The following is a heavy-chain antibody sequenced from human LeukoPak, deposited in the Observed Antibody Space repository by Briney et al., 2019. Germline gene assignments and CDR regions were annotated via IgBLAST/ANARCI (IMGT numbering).Heavy chain of an antibody. J-gene: IGHJ4*02. D-gene: IGHD1-26*01. V-gene: IGHV3-7*01. Sequence: GGSLRLSCAASGFTFSSYWMSWVRQAPGKGLEWVANIKQDGGEIYYVDSVKGRFTISRDNAKNSLSLQVNSLRAEDTAVYYCARDRVVGATHFDYWGQGTLVTVSS. CDR1: GFTFSSYW. CDR3: ARDRVVGATHFDY. CDR2: IKQDGGEI.